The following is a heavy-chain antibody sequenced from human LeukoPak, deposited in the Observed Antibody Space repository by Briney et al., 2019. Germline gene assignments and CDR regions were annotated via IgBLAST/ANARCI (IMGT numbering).Heavy chain of an antibody. D-gene: IGHD1-1*01. CDR3: AKAHGGNWNDQDPIH. Sequence: GGSLRLSCAASGFTVSSNYMSWVRQAPGKGLEWVSVIYSGGSTYYADSVKGRFTISRDNSKNTLYLQMNSLRAEDTAVYYCAKAHGGNWNDQDPIHWGQGTLVTVSS. V-gene: IGHV3-66*01. CDR2: IYSGGST. J-gene: IGHJ4*02. CDR1: GFTVSSNY.